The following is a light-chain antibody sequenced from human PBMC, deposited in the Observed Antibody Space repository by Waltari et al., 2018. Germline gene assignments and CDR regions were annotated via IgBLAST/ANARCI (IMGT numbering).Light chain of an antibody. V-gene: IGLV2-14*03. CDR3: SSYRSTTLVI. CDR1: SRDVGGYKY. J-gene: IGLJ2*01. CDR2: AVG. Sequence: QSALTQPASVSGSPGQSITISCTGTSRDVGGYKYVSWYQQHPGKAPKLMVYAVGGRPSGVSNRFSGSKSGNTASLTISGLQAEDEGDYYCSSYRSTTLVIFGGGTKLTVL.